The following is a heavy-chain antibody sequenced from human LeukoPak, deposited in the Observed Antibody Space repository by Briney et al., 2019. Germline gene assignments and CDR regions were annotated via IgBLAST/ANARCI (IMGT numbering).Heavy chain of an antibody. J-gene: IGHJ6*03. CDR2: ISYSGTT. CDR1: GGSISSGSYY. V-gene: IGHV4-39*07. D-gene: IGHD3-9*01. Sequence: SETLSLTCSVSGGSISSGSYYWGWIRQPPGKGLEWIGSISYSGTTDYNPSLKSRVTITIDTSKKQFSLKLSSVTAADTAVYYCARVTSSRHYDILTGYADYYYYYYMDVWGKGTTVTISS. CDR3: ARVTSSRHYDILTGYADYYYYYYMDV.